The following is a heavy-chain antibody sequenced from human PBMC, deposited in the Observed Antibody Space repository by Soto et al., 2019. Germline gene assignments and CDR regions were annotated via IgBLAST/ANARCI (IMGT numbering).Heavy chain of an antibody. CDR1: GFPFGIYT. V-gene: IGHV3-21*01. CDR2: ISSSGTYI. D-gene: IGHD3-10*01. Sequence: GGSLRLSCETSGFPFGIYTMNWVRQAPGKGLEWGSSISSSGTYIDYADSVEGRFAISRDDAKNSVFLEMTSLRVDDTAVYYCAREGNYHEFWGQGTLVTVSS. CDR3: AREGNYHEF. J-gene: IGHJ4*02.